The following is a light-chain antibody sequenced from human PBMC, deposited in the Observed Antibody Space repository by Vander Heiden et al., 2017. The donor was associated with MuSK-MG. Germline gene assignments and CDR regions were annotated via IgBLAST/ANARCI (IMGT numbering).Light chain of an antibody. CDR2: DAS. V-gene: IGKV3-11*01. J-gene: IGKJ2*01. CDR1: QSVSSY. CDR3: QQGSYWPRYT. Sequence: EIVLTQSPATLSLSPGERATLSCRASQSVSSYLAWYQQKPGQAPRLLIYDASNRDTGIPASYSHSQYGTDFTLTISRRDPEDFAVYYFQQGSYWPRYTFGQGTKLEIK.